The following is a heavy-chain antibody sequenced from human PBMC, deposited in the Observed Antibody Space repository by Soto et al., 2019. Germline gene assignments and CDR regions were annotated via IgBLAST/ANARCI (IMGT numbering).Heavy chain of an antibody. CDR2: SFYSGAT. J-gene: IGHJ5*02. Sequence: QVQLQESGPGLVNPSQTLSLTCTVSGGSISSGGYYWSWIRQHPGKGLEWIGYSFYSGATYYNPSLKRRTIISENNAKNQFSLTLSSLTAADTAVYYCARVQPYDYGANAGWLDPWGQGTLVTVSS. V-gene: IGHV4-31*03. CDR1: GGSISSGGYY. D-gene: IGHD4-17*01. CDR3: ARVQPYDYGANAGWLDP.